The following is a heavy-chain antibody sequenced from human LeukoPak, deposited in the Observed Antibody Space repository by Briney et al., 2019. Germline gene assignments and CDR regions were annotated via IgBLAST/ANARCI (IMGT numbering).Heavy chain of an antibody. D-gene: IGHD3-10*01. Sequence: SETLSLTRAVYGGSFSGYYWSWIRQPPGKGLEWIGEINHSGSTNYNPSLKSRVTISVDTSKNQFSLKLSSVTAADTAVYYCARGQRSYYGTGTSGVFDYWGQGTLVTVSS. V-gene: IGHV4-34*01. CDR1: GGSFSGYY. J-gene: IGHJ4*02. CDR2: INHSGST. CDR3: ARGQRSYYGTGTSGVFDY.